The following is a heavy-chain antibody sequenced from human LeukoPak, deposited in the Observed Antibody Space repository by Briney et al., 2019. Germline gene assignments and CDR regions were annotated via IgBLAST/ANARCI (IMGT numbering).Heavy chain of an antibody. CDR2: INHSGST. J-gene: IGHJ6*03. V-gene: IGHV4-34*01. CDR3: ARGYYDFWSGYLYKGNYYYMDV. D-gene: IGHD3-3*01. CDR1: GGSFSGYY. Sequence: PSETLSLTCAVYGGSFSGYYWSWIRQPPGKGLEWIGEINHSGSTNYNPSLKSRVTISVDTSKNQFSLKLSSVTAADTAVYYCARGYYDFWSGYLYKGNYYYMDVWGKGTTVTASS.